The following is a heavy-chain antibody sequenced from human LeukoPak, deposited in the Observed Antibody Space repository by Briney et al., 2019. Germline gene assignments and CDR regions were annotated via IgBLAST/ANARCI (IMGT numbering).Heavy chain of an antibody. J-gene: IGHJ4*02. CDR2: ISGSGGGT. Sequence: GGSLRLSCAASGFTFSSYAMSWVRQAPGKGLEWVSAISGSGGGTYYADSVKGRFTISRDNSKNTLYLQMNSLRAEDTAVYYCAREPREQLVHSFDYWGQGTLVTVSS. CDR3: AREPREQLVHSFDY. D-gene: IGHD6-6*01. CDR1: GFTFSSYA. V-gene: IGHV3-23*01.